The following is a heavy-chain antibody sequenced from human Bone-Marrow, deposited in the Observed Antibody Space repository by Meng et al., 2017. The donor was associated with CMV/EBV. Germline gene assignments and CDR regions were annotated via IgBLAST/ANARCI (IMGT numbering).Heavy chain of an antibody. J-gene: IGHJ4*02. CDR1: GYTFTGYY. CDR3: ARENGELWLFD. D-gene: IGHD5-18*01. CDR2: INPSGGST. V-gene: IGHV1-46*01. Sequence: ASVKVSCKASGYTFTGYYMHWVRQAPGQGLEWMGIINPSGGSTSYAQKFQGRVTMTRDTSTSTVYMELSSPRSEDTAVYYCARENGELWLFDWGQGTLVTVSS.